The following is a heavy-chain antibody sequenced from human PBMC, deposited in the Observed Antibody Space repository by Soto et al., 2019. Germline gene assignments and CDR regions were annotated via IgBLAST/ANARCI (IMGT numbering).Heavy chain of an antibody. CDR1: GGSISSGDYY. D-gene: IGHD4-4*01. V-gene: IGHV4-30-4*01. Sequence: PSETLSLTCTVSGGSISSGDYYWSWIRQPPGKGLEWIGYIYYSEKTYYNPSLKSRVSISVVTSKYQFSLKLRSVTAAATAVYYCASADYSTYEAFCWGQGTLVTVSS. J-gene: IGHJ4*02. CDR2: IYYSEKT. CDR3: ASADYSTYEAFC.